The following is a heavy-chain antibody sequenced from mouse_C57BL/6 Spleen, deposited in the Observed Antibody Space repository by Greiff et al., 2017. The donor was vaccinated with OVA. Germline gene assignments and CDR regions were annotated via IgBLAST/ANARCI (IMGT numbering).Heavy chain of an antibody. CDR2: INPSSGYT. CDR1: GYTFTNYT. CDR3: ARNWDWYLDV. J-gene: IGHJ1*03. V-gene: IGHV1-4*01. Sequence: QVQLQQSGAELARPGASVKMSCKASGYTFTNYTMHWVKQRPGQGLEWIGYINPSSGYTKYNQKFKDKATLTADKSSSTAYMQLSSLTSEDSAVYYCARNWDWYLDVWGTGTTVTVSS. D-gene: IGHD4-1*01.